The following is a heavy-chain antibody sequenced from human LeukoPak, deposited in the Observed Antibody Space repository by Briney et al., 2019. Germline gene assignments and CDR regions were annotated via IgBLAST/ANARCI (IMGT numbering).Heavy chain of an antibody. J-gene: IGHJ4*02. Sequence: PGRSLRLSCAASGFTFSSYGMHWVRQAPGKGLEWVAVISYDGSNKYYADSVKGRFTISRDNAKNSLYLQMKSLRAEDTAVYYCARVPRGVRYSSSWSGYIDYWGQGTLVTVSS. CDR1: GFTFSSYG. D-gene: IGHD6-13*01. CDR2: ISYDGSNK. CDR3: ARVPRGVRYSSSWSGYIDY. V-gene: IGHV3-30*03.